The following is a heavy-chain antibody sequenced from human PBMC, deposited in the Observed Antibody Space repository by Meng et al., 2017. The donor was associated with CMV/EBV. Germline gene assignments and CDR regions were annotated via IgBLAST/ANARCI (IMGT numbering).Heavy chain of an antibody. V-gene: IGHV4-34*01. J-gene: IGHJ6*02. Sequence: SETLSLTCVIYGGSFNNYYWNWIRQPPGKGLEWIGEINHSGSTNYNPSLKSRVTVSVDTSKNQFSLRLSSVTAADTAVYYCAIYFYDYAMDVWGQGTTV. CDR2: INHSGST. CDR3: AIYFYDYAMDV. CDR1: GGSFNNYY.